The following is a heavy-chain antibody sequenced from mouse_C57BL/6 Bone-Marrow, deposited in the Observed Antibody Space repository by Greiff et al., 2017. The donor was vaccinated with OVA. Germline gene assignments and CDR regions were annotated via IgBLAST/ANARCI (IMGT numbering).Heavy chain of an antibody. V-gene: IGHV1-64*01. D-gene: IGHD1-1*01. CDR2: IHPNSGST. CDR3: ARSDYGSSAY. CDR1: GYTFTSYW. Sequence: VKLQQPGAELVKPGASVKLSCKASGYTFTSYWMHWVKQRPGQGLEWIGMIHPNSGSTNYNETFKSKATLTVDKSSSTAYMQLSSLTSEDSAVYYCARSDYGSSAYWGQGTLVTVSA. J-gene: IGHJ3*01.